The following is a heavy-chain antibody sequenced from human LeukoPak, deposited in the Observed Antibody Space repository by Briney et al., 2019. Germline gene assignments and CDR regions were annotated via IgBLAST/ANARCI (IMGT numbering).Heavy chain of an antibody. CDR1: GFTVSSNY. J-gene: IGHJ6*03. D-gene: IGHD4-17*01. CDR2: MYSGGST. Sequence: PGGSLRLSCAASGFTVSSNYISWVRQAPGKGLEWVSVMYSGGSTYYADSVKGRFTISRDNSKNTLYLQMNSLRAEDTAVYYCAKDLRATVTPDFYMDVWGKGTTVTVSS. V-gene: IGHV3-53*01. CDR3: AKDLRATVTPDFYMDV.